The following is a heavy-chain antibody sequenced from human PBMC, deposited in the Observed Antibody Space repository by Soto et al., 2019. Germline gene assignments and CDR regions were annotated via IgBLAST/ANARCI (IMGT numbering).Heavy chain of an antibody. D-gene: IGHD3-10*01. CDR2: IYYSGST. CDR3: ARGWFGELLFSDDAFDI. Sequence: SETVSLTCTVSGGSISSYYWSWIRQPPGKGLEWVGYIYYSGSTNYNPSLKSRVTISVDTSKNQFSLKLSSVTAADTAVYYCARGWFGELLFSDDAFDIWGQGTMVTVSS. V-gene: IGHV4-59*01. CDR1: GGSISSYY. J-gene: IGHJ3*02.